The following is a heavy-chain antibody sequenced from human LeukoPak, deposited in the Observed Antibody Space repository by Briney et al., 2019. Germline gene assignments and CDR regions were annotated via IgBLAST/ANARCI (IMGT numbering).Heavy chain of an antibody. CDR3: ARVKNHRGIAVAGSDY. CDR2: ISSSSSYI. Sequence: GGSLRLSCAASGFTFSSYTMNWVRQAPGKGLEWVSSISSSSSYIHYAASVKGRFTISRDNAKKSLYLQMNSLRAEDTAVYYCARVKNHRGIAVAGSDYWGQGTLVTVSS. CDR1: GFTFSSYT. V-gene: IGHV3-21*01. J-gene: IGHJ4*02. D-gene: IGHD6-13*01.